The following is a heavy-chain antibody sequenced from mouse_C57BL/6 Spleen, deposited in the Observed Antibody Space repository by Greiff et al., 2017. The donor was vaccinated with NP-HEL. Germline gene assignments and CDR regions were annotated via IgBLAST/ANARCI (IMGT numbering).Heavy chain of an antibody. CDR3: ARITTSGY. D-gene: IGHD1-1*01. CDR2: INPNNGGT. J-gene: IGHJ2*01. V-gene: IGHV1-26*01. Sequence: VQLQQSGPELVKPGASVKISCKASGYTFTDYYMNWVKQSHGKSLEWIGDINPNNGGTSYNQKFKGKATLTVDKSSSTAYMELRSLTSEDSAVYYCARITTSGYWGQGTTLTVSS. CDR1: GYTFTDYY.